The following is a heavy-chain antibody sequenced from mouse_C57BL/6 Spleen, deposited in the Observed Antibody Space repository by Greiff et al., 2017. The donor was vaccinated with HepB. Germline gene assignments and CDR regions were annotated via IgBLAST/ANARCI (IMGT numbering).Heavy chain of an antibody. D-gene: IGHD1-1*01. CDR2: ISSGGSYT. Sequence: EVQRVESGGDLVKPGGSLKLSCAASGFTFSSYGMSWVRQTPDKRLEWVATISSGGSYTYYPDSVKGRFTISRDNAKNTLYLQMSSLKSEDTAMYYCARQKDYGNAYWGQGTLVTVSA. CDR3: ARQKDYGNAY. J-gene: IGHJ3*01. CDR1: GFTFSSYG. V-gene: IGHV5-6*01.